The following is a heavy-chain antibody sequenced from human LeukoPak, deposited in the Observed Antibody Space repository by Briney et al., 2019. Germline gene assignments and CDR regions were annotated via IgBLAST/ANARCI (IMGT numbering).Heavy chain of an antibody. CDR2: IYYSGST. D-gene: IGHD7-27*01. Sequence: SETLSLTCIVSGGSISNYYWTWIRQPPGKGLEWIGYIYYSGSTNYNPSLKSRVTISVDTSKNQFSLKLTSVTAADTAVYYCARHEGLWGRGGAFDVWGQGTMVTVSS. J-gene: IGHJ3*01. V-gene: IGHV4-59*08. CDR3: ARHEGLWGRGGAFDV. CDR1: GGSISNYY.